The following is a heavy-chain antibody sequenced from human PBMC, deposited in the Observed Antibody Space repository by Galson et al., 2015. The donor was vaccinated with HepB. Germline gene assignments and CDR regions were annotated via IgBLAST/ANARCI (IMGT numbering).Heavy chain of an antibody. V-gene: IGHV3-23*01. CDR3: AKKGRGATTYCDY. J-gene: IGHJ4*02. D-gene: IGHD1-26*01. Sequence: SLRLSCAASGFTFSNYEMTWVRQAPGKGLEWVSGISGNGGTNYADSAKGRFTISRENSKNTLYLQMNSLRAEDTAVYYCAKKGRGATTYCDYWGQGTLVTVSS. CDR1: GFTFSNYE. CDR2: ISGNGGT.